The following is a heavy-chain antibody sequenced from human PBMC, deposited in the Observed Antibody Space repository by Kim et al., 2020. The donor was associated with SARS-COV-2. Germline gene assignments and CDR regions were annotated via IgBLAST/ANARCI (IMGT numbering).Heavy chain of an antibody. CDR2: IGGSGSVT. CDR1: GFTFSSYA. J-gene: IGHJ4*02. V-gene: IGHV3-23*01. CDR3: AKCRPPTADDLDV. D-gene: IGHD2-2*01. Sequence: GGSLRLSCAASGFTFSSYALSWVRQAPGKGLEWVSSIGGSGSVTSYIDSVRGRFTISRDKSKSMLYLQIHSLRAEDTAVYYCAKCRPPTADDLDVWGQGT.